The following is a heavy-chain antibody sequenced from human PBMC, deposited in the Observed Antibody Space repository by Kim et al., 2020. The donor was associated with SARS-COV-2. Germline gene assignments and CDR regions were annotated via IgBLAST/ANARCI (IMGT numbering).Heavy chain of an antibody. CDR3: AKDRVASPGYSLYGEHYFDY. D-gene: IGHD1-26*01. J-gene: IGHJ4*02. Sequence: GGSLRLSCASSGFTFSSYAMSWVRQAPGKGLEWVSAISGSGGSTYYADSVKGRFTISRDNSKNTLYLQMNSLRAEDTAVYYCAKDRVASPGYSLYGEHYFDYWGQGTLVTVSS. CDR2: ISGSGGST. V-gene: IGHV3-23*01. CDR1: GFTFSSYA.